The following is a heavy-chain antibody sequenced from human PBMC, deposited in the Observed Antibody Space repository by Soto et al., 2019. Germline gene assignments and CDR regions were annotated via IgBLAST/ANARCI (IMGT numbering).Heavy chain of an antibody. J-gene: IGHJ4*02. D-gene: IGHD1-26*01. CDR1: GGSISSGGYY. CDR2: IYYSGST. V-gene: IGHV4-31*03. CDR3: ARGLDDGSYLI. Sequence: QVQLQESGPGLVKPSQTLSPTCTVSGGSISSGGYYWSWIRQHPGKGLEWIGYIYYSGSTYYNPSLKSXDTXSXATSKNQFSLKLSSVTAAGTAVYYCARGLDDGSYLIWGPGTLVTVSP.